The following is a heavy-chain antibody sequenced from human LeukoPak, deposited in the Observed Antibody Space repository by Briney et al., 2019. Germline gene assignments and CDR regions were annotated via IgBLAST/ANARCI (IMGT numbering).Heavy chain of an antibody. J-gene: IGHJ4*02. CDR2: ISGSGGST. CDR3: AKDRLRGYSGYDLSHFDY. D-gene: IGHD5-12*01. Sequence: GGSLRLSCAASGFTFSSYAMSWVRQAPGKGLEWVSAISGSGGSTYYADSVKGRFTISRDNSKNALYLQMNSLRAEDTAVYYCAKDRLRGYSGYDLSHFDYWGQGTLVTVSS. CDR1: GFTFSSYA. V-gene: IGHV3-23*01.